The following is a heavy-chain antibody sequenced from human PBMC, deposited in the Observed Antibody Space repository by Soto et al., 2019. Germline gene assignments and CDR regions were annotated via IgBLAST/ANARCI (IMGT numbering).Heavy chain of an antibody. V-gene: IGHV5-51*01. J-gene: IGHJ4*02. CDR3: ARRNDNWGGGSDY. CDR1: GYSFPNYW. CDR2: IYPHDLDS. D-gene: IGHD3-16*01. Sequence: PGESLKISGQASGYSFPNYWIGWVLQKPGKGLEWMGIIYPHDLDSKYSPSFEGQVTISVDKSTSTAYLQWTSLKASDTAIYYCARRNDNWGGGSDYWGQGTQVTVSS.